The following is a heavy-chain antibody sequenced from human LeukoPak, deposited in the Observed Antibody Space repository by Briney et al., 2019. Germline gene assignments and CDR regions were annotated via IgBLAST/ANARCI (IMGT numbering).Heavy chain of an antibody. V-gene: IGHV4-39*01. CDR1: GGSISSSSYY. CDR3: ARHPQCYDILTGRPSSLDY. Sequence: PSETLSLTCTVSGGSISSSSYYWGWIRQPPGKGLEWIGSIYYSGSTYYNPSLKSRVTISVDTSKNQFSLKLSSVTAADTAVYYCARHPQCYDILTGRPSSLDYWGQGTLVTVSS. J-gene: IGHJ4*02. CDR2: IYYSGST. D-gene: IGHD3-9*01.